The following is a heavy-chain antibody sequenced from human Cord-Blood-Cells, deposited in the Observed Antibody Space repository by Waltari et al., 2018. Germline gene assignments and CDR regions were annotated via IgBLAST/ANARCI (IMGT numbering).Heavy chain of an antibody. Sequence: QVQLQQWGAGLLKPSETLSLTCAVYGGSFSGYYWSWIRQPPGKGLEWIGEINHSGSTNYNPSLKSRVTISVDTSKNQFSLKLRSVTAADTAVYYCARAYVDIVVVPAAMIFDYWGQGTLVTVSS. D-gene: IGHD2-2*03. CDR3: ARAYVDIVVVPAAMIFDY. CDR1: GGSFSGYY. CDR2: INHSGST. J-gene: IGHJ4*02. V-gene: IGHV4-34*01.